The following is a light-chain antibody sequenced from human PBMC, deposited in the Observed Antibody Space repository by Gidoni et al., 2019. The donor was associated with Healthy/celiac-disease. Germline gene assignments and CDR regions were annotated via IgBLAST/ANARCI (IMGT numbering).Light chain of an antibody. CDR3: QQRSNWPWT. J-gene: IGKJ1*01. V-gene: IGKV3-11*01. Sequence: ALTQSPATLSLSTGERATLSCRASQSVSSYSAGYQQKPGQAPRLLIYDASNRATGTPAIFSGCVSGTVFTLTISSLAPEDFAVYYCQQRSNWPWTFGQGTKVEIK. CDR2: DAS. CDR1: QSVSSY.